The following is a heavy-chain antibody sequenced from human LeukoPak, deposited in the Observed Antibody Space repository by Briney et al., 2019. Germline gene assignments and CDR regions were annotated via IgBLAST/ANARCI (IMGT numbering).Heavy chain of an antibody. CDR1: GVSISSSSYY. Sequence: KPSETLSLTCTGSGVSISSSSYYWGWIRQPPGKGLEWIGSIYYSGSTYYNPSLKSRVTISVDTSKNQFSLKLSSVTAADTAVYYCARRVIVVVPAAFNWFDPWGQGTLVTVSS. V-gene: IGHV4-39*01. CDR2: IYYSGST. J-gene: IGHJ5*02. D-gene: IGHD2-2*01. CDR3: ARRVIVVVPAAFNWFDP.